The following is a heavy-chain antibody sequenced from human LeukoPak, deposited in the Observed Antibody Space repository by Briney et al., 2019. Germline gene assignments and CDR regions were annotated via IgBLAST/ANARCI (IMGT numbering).Heavy chain of an antibody. J-gene: IGHJ4*02. CDR2: ISSSSSTI. CDR3: ARSPRGVRRDYDILTGYPYYFDY. V-gene: IGHV3-48*04. D-gene: IGHD3-9*01. Sequence: GGSLRLSCVASGFTFSSYSMNWVRQAPGKGLEWVSYISSSSSTIYYADSVKGRFTISRDNAKNSLYLQMNSLRAEDTAVYYCARSPRGVRRDYDILTGYPYYFDYWGQGTLVTVSS. CDR1: GFTFSSYS.